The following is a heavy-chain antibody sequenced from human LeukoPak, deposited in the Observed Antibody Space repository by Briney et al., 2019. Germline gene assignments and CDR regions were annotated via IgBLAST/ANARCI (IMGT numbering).Heavy chain of an antibody. CDR2: ISPGGGST. J-gene: IGHJ4*02. CDR3: ARSYSTSSANDY. CDR1: GYIFTNYY. V-gene: IGHV1-46*01. Sequence: ASVKVSCKASGYIFTNYYIHWVRQAPGQGLEWMGIISPGGGSTTYTQKFQGRVTMTRDTSTSTLYMELSSLRSEDTAVYYCARSYSTSSANDYWGQGTLVTVSS. D-gene: IGHD6-6*01.